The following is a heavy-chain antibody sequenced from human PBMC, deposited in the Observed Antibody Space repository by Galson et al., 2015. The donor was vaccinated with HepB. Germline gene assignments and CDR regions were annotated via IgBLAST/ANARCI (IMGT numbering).Heavy chain of an antibody. CDR3: AKAWSSSGWYFFDY. Sequence: SLRLSCAASGFTFSTYAMTWVRQAPGKGLGWVSTLTGSGDRTYYADSVKGRFTISRDNSKNTLYVQMNSLRADDTAVYYCAKAWSSSGWYFFDYWGQGTLVTVSS. J-gene: IGHJ4*02. CDR2: LTGSGDRT. D-gene: IGHD6-13*01. V-gene: IGHV3-23*01. CDR1: GFTFSTYA.